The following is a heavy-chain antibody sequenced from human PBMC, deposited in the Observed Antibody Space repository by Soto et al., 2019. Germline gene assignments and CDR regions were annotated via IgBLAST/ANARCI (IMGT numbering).Heavy chain of an antibody. J-gene: IGHJ6*03. CDR1: GYTFTGYY. CDR3: AREYSSSSVYYYYMDV. D-gene: IGHD6-6*01. V-gene: IGHV1-2*04. CDR2: INPNSGGT. Sequence: ASVKVSCKASGYTFTGYYMHWVRQAPGQGLEWMGWINPNSGGTNYAQKFQGWVTMTRDTSISPAYMELSRLRSDDTAVYYCAREYSSSSVYYYYMDVWGKGTTVTVSS.